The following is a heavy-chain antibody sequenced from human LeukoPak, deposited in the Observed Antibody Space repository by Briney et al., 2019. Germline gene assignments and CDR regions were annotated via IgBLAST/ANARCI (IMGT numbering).Heavy chain of an antibody. D-gene: IGHD5-24*01. CDR1: GFTVSSNY. CDR3: ARAANYTES. J-gene: IGHJ4*02. Sequence: GGSLRLTCAASGFTVSSNYMSWVRQAPGKGLEWVSIIYSGGSTYYADSVKGRFTISRHNSKDTLYFQMNSLRAEDTAVYYCARAANYTESWGQGTLVTVSS. V-gene: IGHV3-53*04. CDR2: IYSGGST.